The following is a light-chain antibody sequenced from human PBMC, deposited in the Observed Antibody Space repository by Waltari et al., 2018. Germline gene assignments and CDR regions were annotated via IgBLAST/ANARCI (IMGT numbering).Light chain of an antibody. CDR1: QDISNY. V-gene: IGKV1-33*01. J-gene: IGKJ5*01. CDR2: DAS. CDR3: QQYDNLPPIT. Sequence: DIQMTQSPSSLSASVGYRVTITCQASQDISNYLNLYQQKPGEAPKLLIYDASKLETGVPSRISGSGSGTDSTVSISSLQPEDIATYYCQQYDNLPPITVGQGTRREIK.